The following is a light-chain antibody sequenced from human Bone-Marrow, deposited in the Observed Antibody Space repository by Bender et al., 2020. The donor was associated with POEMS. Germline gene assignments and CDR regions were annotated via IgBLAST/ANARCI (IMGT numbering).Light chain of an antibody. J-gene: IGLJ1*01. V-gene: IGLV2-23*02. CDR3: CSYAGSRTFDV. CDR1: ITDVGTYHL. Sequence: QSALTQPASVSGSPGQSITISCTGNITDVGTYHLVSWYQQHPGKAPKLIIFEVSKQPSGVSHRFSGSKSGNTASLTISGLQADEEADYYCCSYAGSRTFDVFGTGTKVTVL. CDR2: EVS.